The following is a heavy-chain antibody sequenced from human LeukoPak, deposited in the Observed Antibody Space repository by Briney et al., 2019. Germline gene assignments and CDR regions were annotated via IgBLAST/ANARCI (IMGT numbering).Heavy chain of an antibody. D-gene: IGHD3-3*01. CDR3: AKGLLRFLEWTFDP. J-gene: IGHJ5*02. CDR1: GFTFSSYG. CDR2: IRYDGSNK. V-gene: IGHV3-30*02. Sequence: PGGSLRLSCAASGFTFSSYGMRWVRQAPGKGLEWVAFIRYDGSNKYYADSVKGRFTISRDNSKNTLYLQMNSLRTEDTAVYYCAKGLLRFLEWTFDPWGQGTLVTVSS.